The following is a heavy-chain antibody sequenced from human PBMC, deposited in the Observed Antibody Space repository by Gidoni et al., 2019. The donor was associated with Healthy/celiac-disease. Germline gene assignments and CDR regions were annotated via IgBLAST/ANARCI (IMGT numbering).Heavy chain of an antibody. D-gene: IGHD2-8*01. J-gene: IGHJ4*02. V-gene: IGHV3-11*01. CDR2: ISSSGSTR. Sequence: QVQLVESGGGLVKPGGSLCLSCAASGFTSSDYYMSWFRQAPGKGLEWVSYISSSGSTRYYADSVKGRFTISRDNAKNSLYLQMNRLRAEDTAVYYCAREGGVGLSPHFDYWGQGTLVTVSS. CDR3: AREGGVGLSPHFDY. CDR1: GFTSSDYY.